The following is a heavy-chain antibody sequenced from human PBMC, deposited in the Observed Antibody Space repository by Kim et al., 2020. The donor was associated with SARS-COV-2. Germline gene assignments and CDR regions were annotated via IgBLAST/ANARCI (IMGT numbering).Heavy chain of an antibody. CDR3: ATGGLCTGGVCNYYYYYMDA. J-gene: IGHJ6*03. D-gene: IGHD2-8*02. Sequence: ASVKVSCKVSGYTLTGFSMHWVRQAPGQGLEWMGGIDPEDGETIYAQKFQGRVTMTEDTSTDTAYMELSSLRSEDTAVYYCATGGLCTGGVCNYYYYYMDAWGKGTPVTVSS. V-gene: IGHV1-24*01. CDR2: IDPEDGET. CDR1: GYTLTGFS.